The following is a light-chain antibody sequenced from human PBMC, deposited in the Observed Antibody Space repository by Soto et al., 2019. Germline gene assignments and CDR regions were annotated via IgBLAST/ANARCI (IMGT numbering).Light chain of an antibody. CDR2: EVN. CDR1: NSDVGGYNY. V-gene: IGLV2-14*01. CDR3: SSYTVGTTPWL. J-gene: IGLJ3*02. Sequence: QSVLTQPASVSGSPGQSITISCTGTNSDVGGYNYVSWYQQHPGEAPKLMIYEVNRRPSGVSDRFSGSKSGNTASLTISGLQAEDEADYYCSSYTVGTTPWLFGGGTKVTVL.